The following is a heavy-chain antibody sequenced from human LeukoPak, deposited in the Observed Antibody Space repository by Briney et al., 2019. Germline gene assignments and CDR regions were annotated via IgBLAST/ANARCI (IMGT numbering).Heavy chain of an antibody. J-gene: IGHJ4*02. Sequence: GGSLRLSCAASGFTFSSYAMSWVRQAPGKGLEWVSGISGSGGSTYYADSVKGRFTISRDNAENSLYLQMNSLRAEDTAVYYCARGRGGSWWGQGTLVTVSS. V-gene: IGHV3-23*01. CDR1: GFTFSSYA. CDR3: ARGRGGSW. D-gene: IGHD1-26*01. CDR2: ISGSGGST.